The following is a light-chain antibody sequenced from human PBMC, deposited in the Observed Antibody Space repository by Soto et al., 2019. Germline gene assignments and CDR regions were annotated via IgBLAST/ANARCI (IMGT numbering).Light chain of an antibody. CDR2: GVS. J-gene: IGKJ1*01. CDR3: QQYNKWPRT. V-gene: IGKV3-15*01. Sequence: EIVMTQSPATLSVSPGERATLSCRASQSVSSNLAWYQQKPGQAPRLLIYGVSTRATGIAARFSGSGSGTEFTLTISSLQSEDFAVYYCQQYNKWPRTFGQGTKVEIK. CDR1: QSVSSN.